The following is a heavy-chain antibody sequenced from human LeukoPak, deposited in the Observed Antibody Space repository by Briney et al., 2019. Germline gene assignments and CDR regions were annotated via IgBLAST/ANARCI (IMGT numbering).Heavy chain of an antibody. CDR1: GFTFSSYA. D-gene: IGHD1-26*01. CDR3: AKGDSGSYAVDY. CDR2: ISGSGGST. Sequence: GGSLRLSCAASGFTFSSYAMSWVRQAPGKGLEWVSAISGSGGSTYYADSVKGRFTISRDNSKNTVYLQMNSLRAEDTAVYYCAKGDSGSYAVDYWGQGTLVTVSS. V-gene: IGHV3-23*01. J-gene: IGHJ4*02.